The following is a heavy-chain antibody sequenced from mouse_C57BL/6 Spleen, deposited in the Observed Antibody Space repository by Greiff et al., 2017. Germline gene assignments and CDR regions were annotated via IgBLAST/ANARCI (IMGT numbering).Heavy chain of an antibody. CDR3: ARGYYYGSSYDFDY. D-gene: IGHD1-1*01. Sequence: QVQLQQSGPELVKPGASVKISCKASGYAFSSSWMNWVKQRPGKGLEWIGRIYPGDGDTNYNGKFKGKATLTADKSSSTAYMQLSSLTSEDSAVYFCARGYYYGSSYDFDYWGQGTTLIVSS. CDR2: IYPGDGDT. CDR1: GYAFSSSW. V-gene: IGHV1-82*01. J-gene: IGHJ2*01.